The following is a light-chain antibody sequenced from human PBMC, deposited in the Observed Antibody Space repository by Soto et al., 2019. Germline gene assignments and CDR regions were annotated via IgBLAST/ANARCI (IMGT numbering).Light chain of an antibody. CDR1: KNDIGVYDS. V-gene: IGLV2-8*01. CDR2: EVV. Sequence: QSVLAQPPSASGSPGQSVTISCTGTKNDIGVYDSVSWYQHHPGKAPRLIIYEVVQRPSGVPDRFSGSKSGNTASLTVPGLQAADEADYFCKSYAGSNTYVFGSGTKVTVL. CDR3: KSYAGSNTYV. J-gene: IGLJ1*01.